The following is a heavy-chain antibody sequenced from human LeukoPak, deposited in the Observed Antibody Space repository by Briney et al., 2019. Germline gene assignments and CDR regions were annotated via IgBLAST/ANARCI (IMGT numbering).Heavy chain of an antibody. CDR1: GYTFTSYY. CDR2: INPSGGST. CDR3: ARDEYDFWSGYYWVFDY. J-gene: IGHJ4*02. Sequence: ASVKVSCKASGYTFTSYYMHWVRQAPGQGLEWMGIINPSGGSTSYAQKFQGRVTMTRDTSTSTVYMELSSPRSEDTAVYYCARDEYDFWSGYYWVFDYWGQGTLVTVSS. V-gene: IGHV1-46*01. D-gene: IGHD3-3*01.